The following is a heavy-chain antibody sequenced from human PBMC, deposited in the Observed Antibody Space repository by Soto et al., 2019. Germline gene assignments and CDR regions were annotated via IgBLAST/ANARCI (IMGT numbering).Heavy chain of an antibody. CDR3: VHSRCGGDCLQSYSSHYSYGMDI. CDR1: GFSLSTGGMG. CDR2: IYWDGDR. V-gene: IGHV2-5*02. D-gene: IGHD2-21*02. J-gene: IGHJ6*02. Sequence: QITLKESGPTLVKPTQTLTLTCTFSGFSLSTGGMGVGWIRQPPGKALEWLALIYWDGDRRYRPSLMSRLTIAKDPSKNQVVLPMTNMDPVDTATYYCVHSRCGGDCLQSYSSHYSYGMDIWGQGTTVTVSS.